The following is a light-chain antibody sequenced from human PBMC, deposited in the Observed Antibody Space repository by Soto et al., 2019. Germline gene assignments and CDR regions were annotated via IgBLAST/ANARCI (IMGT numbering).Light chain of an antibody. V-gene: IGKV3-20*01. CDR2: GAS. CDR3: QKCGSSLWT. Sequence: EIVLTQSPGTLSLSPGERATLSCRASQTVSSSYLAWYQQKPGQAPRLLIYGASSRATGIPDRVTGSGSGTDFTLTISRLEPEEFAAYYWQKCGSSLWTFGQGTKVEIK. J-gene: IGKJ1*01. CDR1: QTVSSSY.